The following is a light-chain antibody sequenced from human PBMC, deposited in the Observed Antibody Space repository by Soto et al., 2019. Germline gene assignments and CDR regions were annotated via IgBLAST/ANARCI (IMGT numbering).Light chain of an antibody. CDR2: NTD. V-gene: IGLV8-61*01. CDR1: SGSVSTNYY. J-gene: IGLJ2*01. CDR3: LIYVGGGISL. Sequence: QTVVTQEPSFSASPRGTVTLTCGLRSGSVSTNYYPSWYQQTPGQHPRTLIYNTDTRSSGVPDRFAGSILGNKASLTITWTQADHESNDVCLIYVGGGISLFGGGTKLTVL.